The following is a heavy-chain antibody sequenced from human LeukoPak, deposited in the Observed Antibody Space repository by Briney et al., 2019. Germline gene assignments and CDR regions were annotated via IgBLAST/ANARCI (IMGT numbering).Heavy chain of an antibody. CDR1: GYNFTSYW. J-gene: IGHJ3*02. V-gene: IGHV5-10-1*01. CDR3: ARRTAVGAFDI. CDR2: IDPSDSYT. Sequence: GESLKISCKGSGYNFTSYWISWVRQMPGNGLEWMGRIDPSDSYTNYSPSFQGHVTISADKSISTAYLQRSSLKATDTAIYYCARRTAVGAFDIWGQGTMVTVSS. D-gene: IGHD3-16*01.